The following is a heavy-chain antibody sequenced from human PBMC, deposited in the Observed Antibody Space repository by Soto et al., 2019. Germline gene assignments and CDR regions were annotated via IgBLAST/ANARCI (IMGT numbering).Heavy chain of an antibody. CDR1: GGSINSGDYY. J-gene: IGHJ5*02. CDR3: AREVSPNSRGWYTVLVRWFDP. CDR2: ISYSGST. Sequence: QVQLQESGPGLVKPSQTLSLTCTVSGGSINSGDYYWSWVRQLPGEGLEWIGFISYSGSTYYNPSLESRVTISLDTSKNQFSLELNSVTAADSAVYYCAREVSPNSRGWYTVLVRWFDPRGQGTLVTVSS. V-gene: IGHV4-31*03. D-gene: IGHD6-19*01.